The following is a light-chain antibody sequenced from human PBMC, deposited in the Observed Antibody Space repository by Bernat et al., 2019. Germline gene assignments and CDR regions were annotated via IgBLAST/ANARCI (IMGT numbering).Light chain of an antibody. CDR2: EAA. V-gene: IGKV1-5*03. J-gene: IGKJ1*01. Sequence: DIQMTQSPSTLSASVGDRVTITCRASQSINTWLAWDQQKPGKAPKDLIYEAATLESGVPSRFSGSGSGTEFTLTINSLQPDDFATYYCQQYNSYSPTFGQGTKVTVK. CDR1: QSINTW. CDR3: QQYNSYSPT.